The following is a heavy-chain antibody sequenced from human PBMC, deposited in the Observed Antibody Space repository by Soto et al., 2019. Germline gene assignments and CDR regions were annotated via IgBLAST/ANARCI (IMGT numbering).Heavy chain of an antibody. Sequence: QVQLVESGGGVVQPGRSLRLSCVASGFTFSSYGMHWVRQAPGKGLEGVAIISYDGSNTYYADSVKGRFTSSRDNSKNTLYLQMISLRAEDTSVYYCAKEGGLSGSYYISSSYYFDYWGQGTLVTVSS. V-gene: IGHV3-30*18. D-gene: IGHD1-26*01. CDR2: ISYDGSNT. CDR3: AKEGGLSGSYYISSSYYFDY. J-gene: IGHJ4*02. CDR1: GFTFSSYG.